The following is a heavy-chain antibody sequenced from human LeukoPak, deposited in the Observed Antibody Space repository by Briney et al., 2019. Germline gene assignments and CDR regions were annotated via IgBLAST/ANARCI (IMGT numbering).Heavy chain of an antibody. D-gene: IGHD1-14*01. CDR1: GFTFSSYS. CDR3: ARDRGNQRGYYYYYMDV. Sequence: TGGSLRLSCAASGFTFSSYSMNWVRQAPGKGLEWVSSISSSSYIYYADSMKGRFTISRDNAKNSLYLQMNSLRAEDTAVYYCARDRGNQRGYYYYYMDVWGKGTTVTVSS. J-gene: IGHJ6*03. V-gene: IGHV3-21*01. CDR2: ISSSSYI.